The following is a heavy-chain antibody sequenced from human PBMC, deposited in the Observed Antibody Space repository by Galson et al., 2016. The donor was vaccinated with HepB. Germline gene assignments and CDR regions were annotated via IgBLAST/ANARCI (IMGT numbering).Heavy chain of an antibody. V-gene: IGHV3-7*01. J-gene: IGHJ4*02. CDR2: IRGDGIVS. D-gene: IGHD3-10*01. CDR1: GFTFNAHW. CDR3: SREMTGSYFD. Sequence: SLRLSCAASGFTFNAHWMTWVRQAPGKGLEWVANIRGDGIVSYYAESVRGRVTISRDNAKNSLYLQMNGLRVDETAVYYCSREMTGSYFDWGQGTLVTVSS.